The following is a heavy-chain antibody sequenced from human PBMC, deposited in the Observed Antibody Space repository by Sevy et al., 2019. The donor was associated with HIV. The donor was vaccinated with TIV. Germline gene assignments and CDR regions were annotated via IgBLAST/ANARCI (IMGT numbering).Heavy chain of an antibody. J-gene: IGHJ4*02. V-gene: IGHV3-30*02. CDR2: IQYDGGNK. D-gene: IGHD2-21*01. Sequence: GGSLRLSCAASGFSYSSYGMHWVRQAPGKGLEWVAYIQYDGGNKDYADSVKGRLTISRDNSKNTLDLQMNSLRVEDTAVYYCVKEGGGEGGDHWGQGTLVTVSS. CDR1: GFSYSSYG. CDR3: VKEGGGEGGDH.